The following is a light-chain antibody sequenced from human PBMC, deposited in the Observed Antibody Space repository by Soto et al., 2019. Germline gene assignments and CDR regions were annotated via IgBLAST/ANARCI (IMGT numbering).Light chain of an antibody. CDR2: DVS. J-gene: IGKJ1*01. V-gene: IGKV1-5*01. CDR1: QRISSW. CDR3: QPYNSYSRT. Sequence: DIQMTQSPSTLSASVGDRVTITCRASQRISSWLAWYQQKPGKAPKLLIYDVSSLESGVPSRFSGSGSGTEFTLTISSLQPDDFATYYCQPYNSYSRTFGQGTKVDIK.